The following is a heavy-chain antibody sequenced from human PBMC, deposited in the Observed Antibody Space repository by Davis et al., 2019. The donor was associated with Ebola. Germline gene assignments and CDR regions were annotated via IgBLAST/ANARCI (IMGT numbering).Heavy chain of an antibody. J-gene: IGHJ4*02. CDR2: ITTNTASP. D-gene: IGHD3-16*01. CDR1: GYPFTAFA. CDR3: ARGMGELALN. Sequence: SVQVSCKASGYPFTAFAINWLRQAPGQRFEWLGWITTNTASPTYARGFSERFVFSLDTSVNTAFLQINNLRAEDTAIYYCARGMGELALNWGQGTLVTASS. V-gene: IGHV7-4-1*02.